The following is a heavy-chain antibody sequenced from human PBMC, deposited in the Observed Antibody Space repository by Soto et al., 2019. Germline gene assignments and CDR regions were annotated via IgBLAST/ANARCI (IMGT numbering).Heavy chain of an antibody. D-gene: IGHD6-13*01. CDR3: ARSPRSSPYFDY. V-gene: IGHV5-51*01. Sequence: PGESLKISCQSSGYTFSNFWIGWVRQLPGKGLEWMGIIYPGDHETRYSPSFHGKVTISADRSINTAYLQWNSLEASDTAFYFCARSPRSSPYFDYWGQGALVTSPQ. J-gene: IGHJ4*02. CDR2: IYPGDHET. CDR1: GYTFSNFW.